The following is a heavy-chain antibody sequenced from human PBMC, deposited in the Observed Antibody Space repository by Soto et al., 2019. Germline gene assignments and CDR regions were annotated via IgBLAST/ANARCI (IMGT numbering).Heavy chain of an antibody. V-gene: IGHV1-69*13. D-gene: IGHD3-22*01. J-gene: IGHJ5*02. CDR1: GGTFNSYD. CDR2: IIPIVETP. Sequence: SVKVSCKASGGTFNSYDINWVRQAPGQGLEWMGGIIPIVETPKYAQKFQGRVTITADESTNTVYMELSSLRSEDTAMYYCARLSRPNYYDTSGFFKDNWFDPWGQG. CDR3: ARLSRPNYYDTSGFFKDNWFDP.